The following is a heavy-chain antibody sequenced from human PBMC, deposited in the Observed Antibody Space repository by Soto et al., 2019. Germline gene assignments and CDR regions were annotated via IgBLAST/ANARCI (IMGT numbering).Heavy chain of an antibody. V-gene: IGHV3-7*01. Sequence: GGSLRLSCAASGFTFSSYWMSWVRQAPGKGLEWVANIKQDGSEKYYVDSVKGRFTISRDNAKNSLYLQMNSLRAEDTAVYYCARSGDYRSGSYWYFFDYWGQGTQVTVSS. CDR2: IKQDGSEK. J-gene: IGHJ4*02. CDR3: ARSGDYRSGSYWYFFDY. D-gene: IGHD3-10*01. CDR1: GFTFSSYW.